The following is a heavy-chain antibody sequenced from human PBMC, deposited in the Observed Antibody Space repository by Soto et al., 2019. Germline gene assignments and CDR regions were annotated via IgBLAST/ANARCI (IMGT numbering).Heavy chain of an antibody. J-gene: IGHJ4*02. Sequence: GASVKVSCKASGFTFTSSAVQWVRQAPGQGLEWMGWINPNSGGTNYAQKFQGRVTMTRDTSISTAYMELSRLRSDDTAVYYCARGRIVGARMFDYWGQGTLVTVSS. CDR3: ARGRIVGARMFDY. CDR2: INPNSGGT. CDR1: GFTFTSSA. V-gene: IGHV1-2*02. D-gene: IGHD1-26*01.